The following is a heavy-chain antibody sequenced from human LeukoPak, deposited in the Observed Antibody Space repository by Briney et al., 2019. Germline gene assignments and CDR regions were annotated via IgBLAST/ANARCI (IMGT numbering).Heavy chain of an antibody. CDR3: AKDRGPPTFDP. J-gene: IGHJ5*02. D-gene: IGHD3-10*01. CDR1: GFTVSSIH. Sequence: GGSLRLSCAASGFTVSSIHMVWVRQAPGKGLEWVSAISGSGGSTYYADSVKGRFTISRDNSKNTLYLQMNSLRAEDTAVYYCAKDRGPPTFDPWGQGTLVTVSS. CDR2: ISGSGGST. V-gene: IGHV3-23*01.